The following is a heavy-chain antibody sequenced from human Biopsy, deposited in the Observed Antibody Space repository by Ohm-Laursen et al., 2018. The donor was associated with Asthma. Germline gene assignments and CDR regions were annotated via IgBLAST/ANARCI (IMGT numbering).Heavy chain of an antibody. J-gene: IGHJ4*02. CDR3: ASQSSGPDFWSGYYYFDY. V-gene: IGHV3-30*03. D-gene: IGHD3-3*01. Sequence: SLRLSCSASGFTFSSYGMYWVRQAPGKGLEWVAVISYDGSNKYYADSVKGRFTISRDNSKNTLYLQMNSLRAEDTAVYYCASQSSGPDFWSGYYYFDYWGQGTLVTVSS. CDR2: ISYDGSNK. CDR1: GFTFSSYG.